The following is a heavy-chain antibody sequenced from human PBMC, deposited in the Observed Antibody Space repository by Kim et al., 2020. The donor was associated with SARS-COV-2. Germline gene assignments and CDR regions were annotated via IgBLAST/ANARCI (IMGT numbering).Heavy chain of an antibody. CDR2: INAGNGNT. D-gene: IGHD4-4*01. V-gene: IGHV1-3*01. CDR3: ASPLSNYSTYYYGMDV. Sequence: ASVKVSCKASGYTFTSYAMHWVRQAPGQRLEWMGWINAGNGNTKYSQKFQGRVTITRDTSASTAYMELSSLRSEDTAVYYCASPLSNYSTYYYGMDVWGQGTTVTVSS. J-gene: IGHJ6*02. CDR1: GYTFTSYA.